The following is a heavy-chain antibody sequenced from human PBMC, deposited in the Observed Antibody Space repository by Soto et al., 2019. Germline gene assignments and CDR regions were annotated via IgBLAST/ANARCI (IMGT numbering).Heavy chain of an antibody. V-gene: IGHV4-30-4*01. J-gene: IGHJ4*02. Sequence: SETLSLTCTVSGGSISSGDYYWSWIRQPPGKGLEWIGYIYYSGSTYYNPSLKSRVTISVDTSKNQFSLKLSSVTAADTAVYYCARATTARAFDYWGQGTLVTVSS. CDR3: ARATTARAFDY. CDR2: IYYSGST. D-gene: IGHD5-12*01. CDR1: GGSISSGDYY.